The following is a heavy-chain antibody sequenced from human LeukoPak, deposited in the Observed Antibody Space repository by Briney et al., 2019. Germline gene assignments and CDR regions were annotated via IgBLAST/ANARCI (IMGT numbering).Heavy chain of an antibody. V-gene: IGHV4-39*07. D-gene: IGHD3-10*01. Sequence: SETLSLTCTVSGGSISSSSYYWGWIRQPPGKGLEWIGYIYYSGSTYYNPSLKSRTTISVDTSKNQFSLKLSSVTAADTAVYYCARGSGGPRRYFDIWGQGTMVTVSS. CDR2: IYYSGST. CDR3: ARGSGGPRRYFDI. J-gene: IGHJ3*02. CDR1: GGSISSSSYY.